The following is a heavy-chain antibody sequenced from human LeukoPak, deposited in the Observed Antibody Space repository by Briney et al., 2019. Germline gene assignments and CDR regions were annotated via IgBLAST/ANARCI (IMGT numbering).Heavy chain of an antibody. J-gene: IGHJ6*03. D-gene: IGHD6-19*01. CDR1: GGTFSDYY. CDR2: INPNTGAT. V-gene: IGHV1-2*02. CDR3: VRSGAVAGSRGYYYFYYYMDV. Sequence: GASVKVSCKASGGTFSDYYMQWVRQAPGQGLEWMGWINPNTGATTYAQKFQGRVTMTRDTSINTAYMELSRLRGDDTAVYYCVRSGAVAGSRGYYYFYYYMDVWAKGTTVTISS.